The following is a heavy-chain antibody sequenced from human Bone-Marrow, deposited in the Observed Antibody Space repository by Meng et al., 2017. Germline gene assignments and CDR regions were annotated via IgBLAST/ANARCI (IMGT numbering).Heavy chain of an antibody. V-gene: IGHV4-61*02. CDR3: ARSWYYYDTIDY. D-gene: IGHD3-22*01. CDR1: GGSISSGSYY. CDR2: IYTSGST. J-gene: IGHJ4*02. Sequence: SETLSLTCTVSGGSISSGSYYWSWIRQPAGKGLEWIGRIYTSGSTNYNPSLKSRVTLSVDTSKNHFSLNLTSVTAADTAVYYCARSWYYYDTIDYWGQGKLVTVSS.